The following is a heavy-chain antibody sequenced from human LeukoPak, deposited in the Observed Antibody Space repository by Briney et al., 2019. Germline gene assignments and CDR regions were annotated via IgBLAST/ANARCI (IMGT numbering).Heavy chain of an antibody. CDR2: ISAYNGNT. CDR3: ARVRDILTGYYRDASDI. Sequence: GASVKVSCKASGYTFTSYGISWVRQAPEQGLEWMGWISAYNGNTNYAQKLQGRVTMTTDTSTSTAYMELRSLRSDDTAVCYCARVRDILTGYYRDASDIWGQGTMVTVSS. J-gene: IGHJ3*02. CDR1: GYTFTSYG. D-gene: IGHD3-9*01. V-gene: IGHV1-18*01.